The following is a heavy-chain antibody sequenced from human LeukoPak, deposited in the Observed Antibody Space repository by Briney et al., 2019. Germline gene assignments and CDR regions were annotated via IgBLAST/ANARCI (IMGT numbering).Heavy chain of an antibody. J-gene: IGHJ5*02. CDR1: GGSFSGYY. V-gene: IGHV4-34*01. D-gene: IGHD2-21*02. CDR3: ARGTSRLAYCGGDCYANWFDP. CDR2: INHSGST. Sequence: SETLSLTCAVYGGSFSGYYWSWIRQPPGKGLEWIGEINHSGSTNYNPSLKSRVTISVDTSKNQFSLKLSSVTAADTAVYYCARGTSRLAYCGGDCYANWFDPWGQGTLVTVSS.